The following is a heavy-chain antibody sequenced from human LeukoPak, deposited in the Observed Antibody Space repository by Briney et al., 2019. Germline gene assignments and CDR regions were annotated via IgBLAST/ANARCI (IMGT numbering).Heavy chain of an antibody. CDR2: LSGSGIST. Sequence: PGGSLRLSCAASGFTFSSYAMSWVRQAPGKGLEWVSALSGSGISTYYADSVRGRFTISRDNSKNTLYLQMNSLRAEDTALYDCAKGTTGFSCSWLFDYWGQGTLVTVSS. J-gene: IGHJ4*02. V-gene: IGHV3-23*01. CDR3: AKGTTGFSCSWLFDY. CDR1: GFTFSSYA. D-gene: IGHD6-13*01.